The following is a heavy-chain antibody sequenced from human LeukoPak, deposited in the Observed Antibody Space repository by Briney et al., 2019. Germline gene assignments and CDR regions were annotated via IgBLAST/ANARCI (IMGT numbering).Heavy chain of an antibody. J-gene: IGHJ4*02. CDR1: GGSISSYY. CDR2: IYYSGST. V-gene: IGHV4-59*01. D-gene: IGHD3-10*01. CDR3: ARVLNPWFGEFAFDY. Sequence: SETLSLTCTVSGGSISSYYWSWIRQPPGKGLEWIGYIYYSGSTNYNPSLKSRLTISLDTSKNQFSLKLSSVTAADAAVYYCARVLNPWFGEFAFDYWGQGALVIVSS.